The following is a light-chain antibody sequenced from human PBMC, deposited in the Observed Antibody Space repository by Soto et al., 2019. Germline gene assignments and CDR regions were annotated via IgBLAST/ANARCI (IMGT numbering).Light chain of an antibody. CDR3: QQYSIWRT. CDR2: GES. V-gene: IGKV3-15*01. J-gene: IGKJ1*01. Sequence: EIEMTQSPATLSLAPGERSTLSCRASESVSTNLAWYQQKAGQGPRLLIYGESTRATGIPARFSGSGSGTEFTLTISGLQSEDFAVYYCQQYSIWRTVGQVTKVEIK. CDR1: ESVSTN.